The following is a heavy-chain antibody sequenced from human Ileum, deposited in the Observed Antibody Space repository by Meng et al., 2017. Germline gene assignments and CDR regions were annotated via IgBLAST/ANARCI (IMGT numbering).Heavy chain of an antibody. V-gene: IGHV4-38-2*02. Sequence: GSLRLSCSVSAYSISGAYYWGWIRQPPGKGLEWIGSNYHSGSTYYNPSLESRVTISRDTSKSQFSLKLTSVTAADTAVYYCARDGHYGSGSYMFDYWGQGMPVTVSS. J-gene: IGHJ4*03. D-gene: IGHD3-10*01. CDR3: ARDGHYGSGSYMFDY. CDR2: NYHSGST. CDR1: AYSISGAYY.